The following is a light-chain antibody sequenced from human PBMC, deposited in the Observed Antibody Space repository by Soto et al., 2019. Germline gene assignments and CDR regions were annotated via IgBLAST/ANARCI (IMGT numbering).Light chain of an antibody. CDR2: DNN. V-gene: IGLV1-51*01. J-gene: IGLJ2*01. CDR3: GTWDSSLSAGVV. CDR1: TSNIENNY. Sequence: QSVLTQPPSVSAAPGQKVTISCSGSTSNIENNYVSWYQQLPGTAPKLLIYDNNKRPSGIPDRFSGFKSGTSATLGITGLQTGDEAIYYFGTWDSSLSAGVVFGGGTKLTVL.